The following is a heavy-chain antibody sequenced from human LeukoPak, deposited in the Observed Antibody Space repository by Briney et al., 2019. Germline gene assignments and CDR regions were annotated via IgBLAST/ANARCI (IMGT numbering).Heavy chain of an antibody. CDR3: ARESAAGRTPFDY. J-gene: IGHJ4*02. Sequence: GGSLRLSCAASGFTFSSYSMNWVRQAPGKGLEWVSYISSSGSTIYYADSVKGRFTISRDNAKNSLYLQMNSLRAEDTAVYYCARESAAGRTPFDYWGQGTLVTVSS. CDR1: GFTFSSYS. V-gene: IGHV3-48*01. D-gene: IGHD6-13*01. CDR2: ISSSGSTI.